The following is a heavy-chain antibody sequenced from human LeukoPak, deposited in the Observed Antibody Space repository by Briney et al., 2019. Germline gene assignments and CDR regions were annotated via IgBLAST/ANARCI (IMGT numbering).Heavy chain of an antibody. CDR3: ARRNSYYYGSGSLDY. Sequence: PSETLSLTCAVYGGSFSGYYWSWIRQPPGKGLKWIGEINHSGSTNYNPSLKSRVTISVDTSKNQFSLKLSSVTAADTAVYYCARRNSYYYGSGSLDYWGQGTLVTVSS. V-gene: IGHV4-34*01. J-gene: IGHJ4*02. D-gene: IGHD3-10*01. CDR1: GGSFSGYY. CDR2: INHSGST.